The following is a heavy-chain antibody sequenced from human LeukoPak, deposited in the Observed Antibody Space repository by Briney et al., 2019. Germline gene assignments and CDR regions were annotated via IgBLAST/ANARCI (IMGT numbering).Heavy chain of an antibody. D-gene: IGHD3-3*01. CDR1: GFTFSSYS. CDR3: AREDQRYDFWSGYYDFDY. V-gene: IGHV3-48*01. CDR2: ISSSSSTI. J-gene: IGHJ4*02. Sequence: GGSLRLSCAASGFTFSSYSMNWVRQAPGKGLEWVSYISSSSSTIYYADSVKGRFTISRDSAKNSLYLQMNSLRAEDTAVYYCAREDQRYDFWSGYYDFDYWGQGTLVTVSS.